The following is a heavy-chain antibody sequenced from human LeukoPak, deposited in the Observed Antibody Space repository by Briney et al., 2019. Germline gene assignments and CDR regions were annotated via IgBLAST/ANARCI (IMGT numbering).Heavy chain of an antibody. CDR1: GYTFTSYD. D-gene: IGHD6-13*01. Sequence: GASVKVSCKASGYTFTSYDINWVRQATGQGLEWMGWMNPNSDNTGYAQEFQGRVTMTRNTSISTAYMELSSLRSEDTAVYYCATLSIAAAGAPDYWGQGTLVTVSS. V-gene: IGHV1-8*01. CDR2: MNPNSDNT. CDR3: ATLSIAAAGAPDY. J-gene: IGHJ4*02.